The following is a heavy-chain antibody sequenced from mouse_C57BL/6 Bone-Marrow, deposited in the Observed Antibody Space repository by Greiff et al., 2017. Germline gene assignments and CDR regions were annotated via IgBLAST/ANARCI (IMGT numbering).Heavy chain of an antibody. Sequence: QVQLKQPGAELVKPGASVKLSCKASGYTFTSYWMHWVKQRPGQGLEWIGMIHPNSGSTNYNEKFKSKATLTVDKSSSTAYMQLSSLTSEDSAVYYCARDSLLITTVPYYCDYWGQGTTLTVSS. V-gene: IGHV1-64*01. CDR3: ARDSLLITTVPYYCDY. D-gene: IGHD1-1*01. CDR1: GYTFTSYW. CDR2: IHPNSGST. J-gene: IGHJ2*01.